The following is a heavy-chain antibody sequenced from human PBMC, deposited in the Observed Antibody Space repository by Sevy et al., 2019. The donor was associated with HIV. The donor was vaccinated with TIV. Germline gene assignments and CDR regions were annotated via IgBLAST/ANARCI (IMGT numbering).Heavy chain of an antibody. CDR2: IYYSGST. CDR1: GGSISSSSYY. J-gene: IGHJ5*02. V-gene: IGHV4-39*01. CDR3: ARYYYGSGSYRNWFDP. Sequence: SETLSLTCTVSGGSISSSSYYWGWIRQPPGKGLEWIGSIYYSGSTYYNPSLKSRVTISVDTSKHQFSLKLSSVTAADTAVYYCARYYYGSGSYRNWFDPWGQGTLVTVS. D-gene: IGHD3-10*01.